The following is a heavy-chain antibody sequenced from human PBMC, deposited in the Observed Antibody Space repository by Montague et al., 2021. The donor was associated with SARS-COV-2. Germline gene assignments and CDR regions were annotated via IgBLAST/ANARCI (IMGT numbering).Heavy chain of an antibody. J-gene: IGHJ4*02. Sequence: TLSLTCSVSGASISSANDYWTWIRQPAGKGLEWIGHISTSGSSSYNPSLKSRVIISVDKSKNQFSLKLSSVTAADTAVYYCARTGYSSGWHSFDYWGQGTLVTVSS. V-gene: IGHV4-61*09. D-gene: IGHD6-19*01. CDR1: GASISSANDY. CDR2: ISTSGSS. CDR3: ARTGYSSGWHSFDY.